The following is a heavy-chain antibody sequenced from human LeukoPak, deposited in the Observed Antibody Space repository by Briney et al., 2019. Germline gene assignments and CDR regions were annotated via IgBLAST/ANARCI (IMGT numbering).Heavy chain of an antibody. V-gene: IGHV3-74*01. CDR3: ARSTVTTARAFDI. J-gene: IGHJ3*02. D-gene: IGHD4-17*01. Sequence: QPGGSLRLSCAASGFIFTTNWMQWVRQAPGKGLVWVSRMNGDGSITSYADSVKGRFTISRDNAKNTLYLQMNSLRAEDTAVYYCARSTVTTARAFDIWGQGTMVTVSS. CDR1: GFIFTTNW. CDR2: MNGDGSIT.